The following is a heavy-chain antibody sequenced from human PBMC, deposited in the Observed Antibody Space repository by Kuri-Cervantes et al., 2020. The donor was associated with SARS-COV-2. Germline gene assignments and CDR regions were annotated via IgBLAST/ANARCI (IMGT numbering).Heavy chain of an antibody. CDR1: GFSFRNFG. D-gene: IGHD1-26*01. J-gene: IGHJ6*03. V-gene: IGHV3-7*01. Sequence: GESLKISCGASGFSFRNFGMTWVRQAPGKGLEWVANIKQDGSEKYYVDSVKGRFTISRDNAGNSLFLQMNSLRSEDTAVYYCARASAGSSWGYYYYMDVWGIGTTVTVSS. CDR2: IKQDGSEK. CDR3: ARASAGSSWGYYYYMDV.